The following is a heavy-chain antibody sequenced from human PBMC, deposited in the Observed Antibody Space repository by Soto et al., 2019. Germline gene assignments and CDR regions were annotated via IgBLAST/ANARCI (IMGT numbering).Heavy chain of an antibody. D-gene: IGHD6-13*01. CDR1: GGTFSSYR. Sequence: SMKVSCNASGGTFSSYRISWVLQAPGQGLEWMGGIVPIYRTADSAQEFQGRVTITADESARTAYMELRSLKSRDTAVYYCVRDSGAKLSRSWGQGTLVPVSS. CDR3: VRDSGAKLSRS. CDR2: IVPIYRTA. V-gene: IGHV1-69*13. J-gene: IGHJ4*02.